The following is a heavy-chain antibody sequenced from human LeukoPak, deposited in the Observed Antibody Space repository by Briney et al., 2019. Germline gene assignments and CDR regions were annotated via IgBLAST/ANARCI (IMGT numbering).Heavy chain of an antibody. Sequence: PSETLSLTSADYGGSLTFYNWSWIRQPPGKGLEWIGEINHRGTTNYNPSLKSRVTISVDTSKNQFSLKLSSVTAANTAVFYCASVPTAGSMPNSPNQYYMDVWGKGTTVTVSS. CDR2: INHRGTT. J-gene: IGHJ6*03. CDR1: GGSLTFYN. D-gene: IGHD2-2*01. CDR3: ASVPTAGSMPNSPNQYYMDV. V-gene: IGHV4-34*01.